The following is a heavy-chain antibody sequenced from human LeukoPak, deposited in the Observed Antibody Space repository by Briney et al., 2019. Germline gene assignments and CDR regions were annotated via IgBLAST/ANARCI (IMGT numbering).Heavy chain of an antibody. Sequence: SVKVSCKASGGTFSSYAISWVRQAPGQGLEWMGGIIPIFGTANCAQKFQGRVTITADESTSAAYMELSSLRSEDTAVYYCARRGRAAAVLGYYYGMDVWGKGTTVTVSS. CDR2: IIPIFGTA. CDR1: GGTFSSYA. D-gene: IGHD6-13*01. J-gene: IGHJ6*04. CDR3: ARRGRAAAVLGYYYGMDV. V-gene: IGHV1-69*01.